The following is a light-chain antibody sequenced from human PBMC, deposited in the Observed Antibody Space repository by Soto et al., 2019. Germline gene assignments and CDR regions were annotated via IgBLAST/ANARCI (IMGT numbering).Light chain of an antibody. Sequence: EVLMTQSPATLSVSPGERATLSCRASQSVSTNLAWYQQKPGQAPRLLVYGASTRATGVPARFSGSGSGTEFPLTINSLHSDDFAVYYCQHYNNWPPWTFGQGTKVEIK. CDR3: QHYNNWPPWT. J-gene: IGKJ1*01. V-gene: IGKV3-15*01. CDR1: QSVSTN. CDR2: GAS.